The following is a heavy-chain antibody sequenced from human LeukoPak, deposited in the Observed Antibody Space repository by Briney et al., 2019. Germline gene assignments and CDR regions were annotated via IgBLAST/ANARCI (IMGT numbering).Heavy chain of an antibody. V-gene: IGHV3-72*01. CDR2: IRNKANRYIT. CDR1: GFTFSDHH. J-gene: IGHJ3*02. CDR3: AREFRLKWLRLVFHDAFDI. Sequence: GGSLRLSCAASGFTFSDHHMDWVRQAPGEGLEWVARIRNKANRYITEYAASVKGRFTISRGDSENSLYLQMDSLKTEDTAVYYCAREFRLKWLRLVFHDAFDIWGQGTMVTVSS. D-gene: IGHD5-12*01.